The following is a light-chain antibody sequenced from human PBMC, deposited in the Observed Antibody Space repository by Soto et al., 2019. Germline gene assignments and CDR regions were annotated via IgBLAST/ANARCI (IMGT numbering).Light chain of an antibody. CDR1: SSDVGGYNY. CDR3: SSYAGSSNV. CDR2: DVN. V-gene: IGLV2-8*01. J-gene: IGLJ1*01. Sequence: QSALTQPPSASGSPGQSVAISCTGTSSDVGGYNYVSWYQQHPGKAPKLMIYDVNKRPSGVPDRFSGSKSGNTASLTVSGVQAADEADYYCSSYAGSSNVFGTGTKLTVL.